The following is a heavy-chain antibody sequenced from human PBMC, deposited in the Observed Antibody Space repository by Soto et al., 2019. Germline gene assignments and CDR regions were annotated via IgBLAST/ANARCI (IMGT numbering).Heavy chain of an antibody. CDR1: GGTFSSYA. CDR3: VKPATPGRKLDV. Sequence: ASVKVSCKASGGTFSSYAISWVRQAPGQGLEWMGGIIPIFGTANYAQKFQGRVTITADKSTSTAYMELSSLRSGDTAVYYCVKPATPGRKLDVWGQGTTVTVSS. V-gene: IGHV1-69*06. CDR2: IIPIFGTA. D-gene: IGHD2-2*02. J-gene: IGHJ6*02.